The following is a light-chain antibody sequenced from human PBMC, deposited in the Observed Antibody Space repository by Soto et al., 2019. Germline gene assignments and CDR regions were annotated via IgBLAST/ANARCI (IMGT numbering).Light chain of an antibody. V-gene: IGKV3D-15*01. J-gene: IGKJ4*01. CDR2: GAS. Sequence: EIEVKHSPATLSVYQGEGATLSCRASHSVDSNLAWYQQKPGQAPRLLIYGASTRPTGIPARFSGSGSGADFTLTISSLQSEDFAVYCCQQYDMLPLTFGGGTKVDVK. CDR3: QQYDMLPLT. CDR1: HSVDSN.